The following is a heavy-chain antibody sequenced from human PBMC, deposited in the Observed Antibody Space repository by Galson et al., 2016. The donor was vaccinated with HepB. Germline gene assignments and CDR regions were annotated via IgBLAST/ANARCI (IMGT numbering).Heavy chain of an antibody. CDR1: GFTFSGSA. V-gene: IGHV3-73*01. D-gene: IGHD2-21*01. CDR2: IRSKANDYAT. Sequence: SLRLSCATSGFTFSGSAVQWVRQASGEGLEWVGRIRSKANDYATAYTASVNGRLTISRDDSKSTAYLQMNSLKIEDTAVYYCAISRKAYCAKSKCHTDYFAYGLDVWGQGATVTVSS. J-gene: IGHJ6*02. CDR3: AISRKAYCAKSKCHTDYFAYGLDV.